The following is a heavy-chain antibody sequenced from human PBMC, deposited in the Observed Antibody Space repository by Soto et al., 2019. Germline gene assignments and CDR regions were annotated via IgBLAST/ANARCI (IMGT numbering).Heavy chain of an antibody. Sequence: ASVKVSCKASGGTFSSYAISWVRQAPGQGLEWMGGIIPIFGTANYAQKFQGRVTITADESTSTAYMELSSLRSEDTAVYYCARDLQSYDSSGYSFDYFGQGTRVTVSS. J-gene: IGHJ4*02. CDR2: IIPIFGTA. V-gene: IGHV1-69*13. CDR1: GGTFSSYA. CDR3: ARDLQSYDSSGYSFDY. D-gene: IGHD3-22*01.